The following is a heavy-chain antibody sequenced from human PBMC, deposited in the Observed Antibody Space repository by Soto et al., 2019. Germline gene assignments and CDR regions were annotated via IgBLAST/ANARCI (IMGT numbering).Heavy chain of an antibody. J-gene: IGHJ4*02. D-gene: IGHD5-18*01. CDR3: ARGGYGLWLNDY. V-gene: IGHV3-74*01. Sequence: EVQLVESGGGLVQPGGSLRLSCAASGFTFSKYWIHWVRQAPGKGLVWVSRIKGDESTTNYADSVKGRFTISRDNANDVVFLHMNTMTADDTAVYYCARGGYGLWLNDYWDQGTLVTVSS. CDR1: GFTFSKYW. CDR2: IKGDESTT.